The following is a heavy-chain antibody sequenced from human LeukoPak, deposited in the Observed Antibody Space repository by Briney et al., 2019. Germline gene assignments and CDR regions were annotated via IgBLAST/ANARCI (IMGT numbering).Heavy chain of an antibody. CDR2: INHSGST. D-gene: IGHD3-9*01. V-gene: IGHV4-34*01. CDR1: GGSFSGYY. Sequence: SETLSLTCAVYGGSFSGYYWSWIRQTPGKGLEWIGEINHSGSTRYNPSLTSRVTISLDTSKNQFSLKLNSVPAADTAVYYCARGPTVEYDILTGYYRFDYWGQGTLVTVSS. J-gene: IGHJ4*02. CDR3: ARGPTVEYDILTGYYRFDY.